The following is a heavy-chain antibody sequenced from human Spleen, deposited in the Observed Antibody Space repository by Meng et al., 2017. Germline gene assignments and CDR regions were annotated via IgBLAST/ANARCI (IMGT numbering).Heavy chain of an antibody. CDR2: IDPNSGVT. Sequence: HVQLLQSGAEVKKPGHSVKVPCNTSGYRFTAYDFHWVRQAPGQELKGMGRIDPNSGVTEYAHKFHGRVTVTGDTSISTAYMELRRLTSDDTAVYYCARDTADTFDYWGQGTLVTVSS. V-gene: IGHV1-2*06. CDR3: ARDTADTFDY. D-gene: IGHD5-18*01. J-gene: IGHJ4*02. CDR1: GYRFTAYD.